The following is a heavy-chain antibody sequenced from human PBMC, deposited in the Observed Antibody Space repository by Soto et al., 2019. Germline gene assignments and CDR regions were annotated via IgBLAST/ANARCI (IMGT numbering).Heavy chain of an antibody. CDR1: GFSFDTYN. CDR3: ARDHLGIAAGDFDL. CDR2: ISSGRPDI. D-gene: IGHD6-19*01. Sequence: EDQLVESGGGLVKPGGSLRLSCAASGFSFDTYNMNWVRQAPGKGLEWVSSISSGRPDIFYADSVRGRFTIYRDDAKKSLFLQMNSLRADDTAVYYCARDHLGIAAGDFDLWGQGTLVTVSS. V-gene: IGHV3-21*02. J-gene: IGHJ4*02.